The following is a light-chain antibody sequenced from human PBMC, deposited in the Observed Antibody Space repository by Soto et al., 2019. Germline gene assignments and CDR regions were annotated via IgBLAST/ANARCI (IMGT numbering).Light chain of an antibody. V-gene: IGKV3-15*01. CDR3: QQYGGSTRT. Sequence: EIVLTQSPATLSVSPGERATLSCRASHSAASAVAWYQQKPGQAPRLLIYDASTRATGIPARFSGSGSATEFTLSISRLEPEDFAVYYCQQYGGSTRTFGQGTKVDIK. J-gene: IGKJ1*01. CDR1: HSAASA. CDR2: DAS.